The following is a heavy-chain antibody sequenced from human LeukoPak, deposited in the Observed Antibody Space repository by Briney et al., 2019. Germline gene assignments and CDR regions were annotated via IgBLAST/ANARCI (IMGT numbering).Heavy chain of an antibody. V-gene: IGHV4-61*01. D-gene: IGHD4-23*01. CDR3: ARLIGTSYYFYDVDV. CDR2: IYYSGST. CDR1: GGSVSSGSYY. J-gene: IGHJ6*02. Sequence: SETLSLTCTVSGGSVSSGSYYWSWIRQPPGKGLEWIGYIYYSGSTNYNPSLKSRVTMSVDTSKNQFSLKLRFVTAADTAIYYCARLIGTSYYFYDVDVWGQGTTVTVSS.